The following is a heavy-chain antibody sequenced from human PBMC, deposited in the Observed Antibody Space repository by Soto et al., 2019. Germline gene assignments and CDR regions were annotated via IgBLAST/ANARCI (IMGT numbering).Heavy chain of an antibody. CDR3: ALGIQPPTLSPWDV. V-gene: IGHV4-59*01. J-gene: IGHJ6*01. D-gene: IGHD1-1*01. Sequence: SETLSLTCTVSGGSISNYYWSWFRQPPGKGLEWIGYIYYSGNTNYNPSLKSRVTISVETSKNQFSLKLSSVTAADTAVYYCALGIQPPTLSPWDVWGPGTSVTVSS. CDR2: IYYSGNT. CDR1: GGSISNYY.